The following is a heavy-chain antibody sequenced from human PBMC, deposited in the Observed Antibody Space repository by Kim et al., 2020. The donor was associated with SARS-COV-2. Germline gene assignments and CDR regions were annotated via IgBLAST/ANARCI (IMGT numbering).Heavy chain of an antibody. V-gene: IGHV4-39*01. CDR2: IYYSGST. CDR3: ASHFCSGGSCYSGGLDWCDP. CDR1: GGSISSSSYY. J-gene: IGHJ5*02. D-gene: IGHD2-15*01. Sequence: SETLSLTCTVSGGSISSSSYYWGWIRQPPGKGLEWIGSIYYSGSTYYNPSLKSRVTISVDTSKNQFSLKLSSVTAADTAVYYCASHFCSGGSCYSGGLDWCDPWGQGTLVTVSS.